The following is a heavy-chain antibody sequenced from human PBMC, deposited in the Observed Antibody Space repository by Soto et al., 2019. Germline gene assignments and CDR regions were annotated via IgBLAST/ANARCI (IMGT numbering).Heavy chain of an antibody. D-gene: IGHD2-21*01. CDR2: ITTSSAYI. CDR3: VRSGTARLLRHSWFDT. J-gene: IGHJ5*02. V-gene: IGHV3-21*01. CDR1: GFTFNTYD. Sequence: EVQLVESGGGLVKPGGSLRLSCAASGFTFNTYDMNWVRQAPGKGLEWASSITTSSAYIYYADSLKGRITISRDNAKNSLFLQMNSLRAADTAVYYCVRSGTARLLRHSWFDTWGQGTLVTVSS.